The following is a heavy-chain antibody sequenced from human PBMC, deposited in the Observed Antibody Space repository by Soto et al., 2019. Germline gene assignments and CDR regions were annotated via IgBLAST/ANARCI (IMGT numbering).Heavy chain of an antibody. V-gene: IGHV3-23*01. J-gene: IGHJ4*02. D-gene: IGHD3-10*01. CDR2: FRTGGDDATT. CDR3: AKKANSGPGSQYCDN. CDR1: GFTFSSYS. Sequence: EVQLLESGGGLVQPGGSLRLSCAASGFTFSSYSMSWVRQAPGKGLEWVSGFRTGGDDATTYYADSVKGRFTISRDKSQNMLSVHMNSLRAEDTAIYYCAKKANSGPGSQYCDNCGQGNLVAVSS.